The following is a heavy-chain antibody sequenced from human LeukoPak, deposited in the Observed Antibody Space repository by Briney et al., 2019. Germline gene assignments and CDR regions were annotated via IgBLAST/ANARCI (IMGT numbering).Heavy chain of an antibody. CDR1: GGTFTSYA. Sequence: SVKVSSKASGGTFTSYAISWVRHTPAQGLEWMGGIIPIFGTANYAQNFQGRVTITADESTSTAYMELSSLRSEDTAVYYCARSLRRNYYDSSGYYFDYWGQGTLVTVSS. CDR2: IIPIFGTA. D-gene: IGHD3-22*01. V-gene: IGHV1-69*13. CDR3: ARSLRRNYYDSSGYYFDY. J-gene: IGHJ4*02.